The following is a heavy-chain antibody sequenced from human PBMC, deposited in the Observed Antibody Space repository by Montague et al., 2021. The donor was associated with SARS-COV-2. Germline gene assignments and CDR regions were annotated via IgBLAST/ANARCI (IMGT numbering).Heavy chain of an antibody. CDR3: TRARSKAIDY. Sequence: SETLSLTCAVAGESMTRSWWTWVRQPPGQRLQWIGEIFHDGTSRSXYKPVLKSRVTISIDTSKNQFFLRLSSVTAADTALYFCTRARSKAIDYWGQGALVTVSS. CDR2: IFHDGTS. J-gene: IGHJ4*02. V-gene: IGHV4-4*02. D-gene: IGHD2/OR15-2a*01. CDR1: GESMTRSW.